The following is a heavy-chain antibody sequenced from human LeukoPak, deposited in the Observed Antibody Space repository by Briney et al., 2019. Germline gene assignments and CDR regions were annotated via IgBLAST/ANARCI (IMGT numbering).Heavy chain of an antibody. CDR3: VRDWGYDSSGYWQKYFDT. V-gene: IGHV3-74*01. Sequence: GSLRLSCATSGFAFINFWMHWVRQAPGKGLVWVSRINHDGSSTNYADSVKGRFTISRDNAKNTVYLQMNSLRAEDTAVYYCVRDWGYDSSGYWQKYFDTWGQGTLVTVSS. D-gene: IGHD3-22*01. CDR1: GFAFINFW. CDR2: INHDGSST. J-gene: IGHJ4*02.